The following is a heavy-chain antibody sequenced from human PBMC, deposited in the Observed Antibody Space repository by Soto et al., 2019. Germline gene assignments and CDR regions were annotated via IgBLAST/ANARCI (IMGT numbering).Heavy chain of an antibody. CDR2: IRGKRGNDGT. CDR1: GFAFSDSA. J-gene: IGHJ4*02. D-gene: IGHD5-18*01. CDR3: TRRRDWTAVAPLDY. V-gene: IGHV3-73*02. Sequence: EVQLVESGGGLVQPGGSLKLSCAASGFAFSDSAMHWVRQASGKGLEWIGRIRGKRGNDGTAYAASAKGRFTISRDDSKTPTHLQMNSLIIEATAVYYCTRRRDWTAVAPLDYWGQGPLVTVSS.